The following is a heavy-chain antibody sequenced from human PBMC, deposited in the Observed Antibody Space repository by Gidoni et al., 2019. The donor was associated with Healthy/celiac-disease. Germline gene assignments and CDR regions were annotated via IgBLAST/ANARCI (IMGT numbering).Heavy chain of an antibody. Sequence: EVQLVQSGAAVKKPGESLRISCKGSGYSFTSYWISWVRQMPGKGLEGMGRIDPSDDYTNYSPSFQGHGNISADKSISTAYREWSSRKASDTAMYYWARGRGPVGPWGQGTLVTVSS. D-gene: IGHD1-26*01. CDR1: GYSFTSYW. CDR2: IDPSDDYT. V-gene: IGHV5-10-1*03. CDR3: ARGRGPVGP. J-gene: IGHJ5*02.